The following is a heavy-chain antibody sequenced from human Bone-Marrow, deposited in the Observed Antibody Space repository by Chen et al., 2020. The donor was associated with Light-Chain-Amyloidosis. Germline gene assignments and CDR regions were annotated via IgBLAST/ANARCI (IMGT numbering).Heavy chain of an antibody. V-gene: IGHV3-23*04. D-gene: IGHD3-10*01. CDR2: VSGSTVST. CDR1: GFNFSSFG. CDR3: TRKGGYFDF. Sequence: EVQLVESGGGLVQPGGSLRRSCATSGFNFSSFGMSCVRQAPGKGLEWVSTVSGSTVSTYYAGAVKGRFIISRDNSKSTLYLQMNSLRAGDTAVYFCTRKGGYFDFWGQGSLVTVSS. J-gene: IGHJ4*02.